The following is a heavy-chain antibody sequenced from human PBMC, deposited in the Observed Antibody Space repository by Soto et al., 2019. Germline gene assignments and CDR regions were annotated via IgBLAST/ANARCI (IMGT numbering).Heavy chain of an antibody. Sequence: SVKVFCTASGYNFYNLGISWGRKAPGQGLEWMGWISAYNGNTNYAQKLQGRVTMTTDTSTSTAYMELRSLRSDDTAVYYCARGSRGYSYGFHFDYWGQGTLVTVSS. CDR3: ARGSRGYSYGFHFDY. V-gene: IGHV1-18*01. CDR2: ISAYNGNT. CDR1: GYNFYNLG. J-gene: IGHJ4*02. D-gene: IGHD5-18*01.